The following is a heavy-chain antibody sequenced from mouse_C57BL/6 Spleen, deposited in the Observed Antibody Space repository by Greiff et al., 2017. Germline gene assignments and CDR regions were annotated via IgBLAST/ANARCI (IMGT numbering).Heavy chain of an antibody. D-gene: IGHD1-1*01. CDR1: GFTFTDYY. V-gene: IGHV7-3*01. J-gene: IGHJ1*03. Sequence: EVMLVESGGGLVQPGGSLSLSCAASGFTFTDYYMSWVRQPPGKALEWLGFIRNKANGYTTEYSASVKGRFTISRDNSQSILYLQMNALRAEDSATYYCARGGLYYQDIDVWGTGTTVTVSS. CDR2: IRNKANGYTT. CDR3: ARGGLYYQDIDV.